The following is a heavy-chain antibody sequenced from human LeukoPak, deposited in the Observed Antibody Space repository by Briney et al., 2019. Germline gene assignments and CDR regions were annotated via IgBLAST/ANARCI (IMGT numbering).Heavy chain of an antibody. CDR1: GDSISSGSYY. CDR2: IYYTEST. J-gene: IGHJ4*02. CDR3: ARQFLLYYFDF. V-gene: IGHV4-39*01. Sequence: SETLSLTCAVSGDSISSGSYYWGWIRQSPGKGLEWIGTIYYTESTYYNPSLKSRVTISVDTSKNQFSLKLSSVTAADTAVYYCARQFLLYYFDFWGQGTLVTVSS. D-gene: IGHD2/OR15-2a*01.